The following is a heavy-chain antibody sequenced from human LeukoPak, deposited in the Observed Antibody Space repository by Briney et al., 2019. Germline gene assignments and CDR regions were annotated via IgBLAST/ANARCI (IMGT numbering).Heavy chain of an antibody. CDR1: GSTFNGHW. D-gene: IGHD4-23*01. J-gene: IGHJ4*02. V-gene: IGHV3-7*01. CDR3: AREWYDYGGDSEGY. CDR2: IKEDGRQA. Sequence: GGSLRLSCVGSGSTFNGHWLTWVRQAPGRGLEWVASIKEDGRQAYYVDSVKDRFTISRDNSKKSLYLQMNSLRIEDTAVYYCAREWYDYGGDSEGYWGQGTLVSVSS.